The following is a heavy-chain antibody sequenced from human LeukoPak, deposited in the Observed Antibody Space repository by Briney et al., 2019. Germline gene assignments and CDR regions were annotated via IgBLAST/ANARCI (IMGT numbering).Heavy chain of an antibody. V-gene: IGHV3-15*01. Sequence: GGSLRLSCAASGFTFSNAWMSWVRQAPGKGLEWVGRIKSKTDGGTTDYAAPVKGRFTISRDDSKNTLYLQMNSLKTEDTAVYYCTTEVGATRYFDYWGQGTLVTVSS. CDR2: IKSKTDGGTT. J-gene: IGHJ4*02. CDR3: TTEVGATRYFDY. CDR1: GFTFSNAW. D-gene: IGHD1-26*01.